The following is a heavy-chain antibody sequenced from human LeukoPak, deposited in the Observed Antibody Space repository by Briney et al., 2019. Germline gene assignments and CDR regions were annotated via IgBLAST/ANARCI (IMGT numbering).Heavy chain of an antibody. CDR3: ASPVAGSPTFDY. CDR1: GYTFTSYA. J-gene: IGHJ4*02. D-gene: IGHD6-19*01. CDR2: INAGNGNT. V-gene: IGHV1-3*01. Sequence: ASVKVSCKASGYTFTSYAMHWVRQAPGQRLEWMGWINAGNGNTKYSQKFQGRVTITRDTSASTAYMELSSLRSEDTAVYYCASPVAGSPTFDYWGQGTLVTVSS.